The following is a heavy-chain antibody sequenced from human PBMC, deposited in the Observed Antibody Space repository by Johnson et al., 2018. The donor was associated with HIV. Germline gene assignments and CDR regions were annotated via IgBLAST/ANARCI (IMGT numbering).Heavy chain of an antibody. CDR3: TRGRHSLDAFDV. Sequence: MQLVESGGGLVQPGGSLRLSCAASGFTFSSYWMSWVRQAPGKGLEWVSRLNSDGSRTDYADSVKGRFTISRDNAKNTLYLQMNSLRAEDTAVYYCTRGRHSLDAFDVWGQGTMVTVSS. J-gene: IGHJ3*01. CDR1: GFTFSSYW. V-gene: IGHV3-74*02. D-gene: IGHD2-21*01. CDR2: LNSDGSRT.